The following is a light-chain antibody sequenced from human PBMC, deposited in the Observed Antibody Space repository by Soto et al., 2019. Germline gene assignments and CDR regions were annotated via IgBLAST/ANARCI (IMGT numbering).Light chain of an antibody. CDR3: HHYGDSPPT. CDR1: QNVRKY. J-gene: IGKJ4*01. V-gene: IGKV3-20*01. CDR2: GAG. Sequence: EVVLTQSPGTLSLSPGERVTVSCRASQNVRKYLAWYQQKPGQAPRLVIYGAGTRGTGVPDRFSGSGSGTDFTLTTNSLESDDSAAYYCHHYGDSPPTFGGGTKVEI.